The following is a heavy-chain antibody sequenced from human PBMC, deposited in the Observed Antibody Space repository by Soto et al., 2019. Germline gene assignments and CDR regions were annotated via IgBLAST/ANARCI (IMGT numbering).Heavy chain of an antibody. D-gene: IGHD4-17*01. Sequence: QVQLQESGPGLVKPSQTLSLTCTVSGGSISTGGYYWTWIRQHPGKGLEWIGYIYYSGSTYYNPSLKSRVTISVDTSKNQFSLKLSSVTTADTAVYYCARGLSVTLFDNWGQGTLVTVSS. V-gene: IGHV4-31*03. CDR2: IYYSGST. CDR3: ARGLSVTLFDN. CDR1: GGSISTGGYY. J-gene: IGHJ4*02.